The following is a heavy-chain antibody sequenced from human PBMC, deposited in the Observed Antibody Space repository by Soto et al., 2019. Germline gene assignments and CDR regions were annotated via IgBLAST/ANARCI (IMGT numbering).Heavy chain of an antibody. V-gene: IGHV3-33*01. J-gene: IGHJ4*02. D-gene: IGHD6-19*01. CDR1: GFTFSSYG. CDR3: ARDRYSSGWYDLDY. Sequence: QVQLVESGGGVVQPGRSLRLSCAASGFTFSSYGMRWVRQAPGKGLEWVAVIWYDGSNKYYADSVKGRFTISRDNSKNTLYLQMNSLRAEVTAVYYCARDRYSSGWYDLDYWGQGTLVTVSS. CDR2: IWYDGSNK.